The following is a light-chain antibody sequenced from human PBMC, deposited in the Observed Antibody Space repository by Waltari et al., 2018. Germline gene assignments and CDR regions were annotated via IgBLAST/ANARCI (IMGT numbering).Light chain of an antibody. CDR3: QHYVRLPAT. J-gene: IGKJ1*01. V-gene: IGKV3-20*01. Sequence: EIVLTQSPGSSSSSPGERVTFSCRASQSVSRALAWYQQKPGQAPRLLIFGASNRATGIPDRFSGSGSETDFSLTISILEPEDFAVYYCQHYVRLPATFGRGTKVEIK. CDR1: QSVSRA. CDR2: GAS.